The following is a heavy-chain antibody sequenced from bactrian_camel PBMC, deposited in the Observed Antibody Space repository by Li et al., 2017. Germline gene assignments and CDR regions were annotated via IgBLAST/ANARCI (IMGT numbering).Heavy chain of an antibody. CDR1: QEIYSNNC. CDR2: IYTGSGST. CDR3: AASRGVASFSAMTYAY. Sequence: QVQLVESGGGSVRVGGSLRLACKASQEIYSNNCVGWFRQTPGKEREGVAAIYTGSGSTYYNDFAKGRFIISQDNAKNTLYLRMNSLKPEDTAMYYCAASRGVASFSAMTYAYWGQGTQVTVS. V-gene: IGHV3S54*01. J-gene: IGHJ4*01. D-gene: IGHD1*01.